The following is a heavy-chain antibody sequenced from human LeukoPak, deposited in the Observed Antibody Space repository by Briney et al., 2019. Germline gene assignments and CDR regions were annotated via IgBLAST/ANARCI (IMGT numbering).Heavy chain of an antibody. J-gene: IGHJ5*02. V-gene: IGHV3-33*06. Sequence: PGGSLRLSCAASGFTFSSYGMHWVRQAPGKGLEWVAVIWYDGSNKYYADSVKGRFTISRDNSKNTLYLQMNSLRAEDTAVYYCAKDLSVGIVVPAARTNWFDPWGQGTLVTVSS. D-gene: IGHD2-2*01. CDR2: IWYDGSNK. CDR3: AKDLSVGIVVPAARTNWFDP. CDR1: GFTFSSYG.